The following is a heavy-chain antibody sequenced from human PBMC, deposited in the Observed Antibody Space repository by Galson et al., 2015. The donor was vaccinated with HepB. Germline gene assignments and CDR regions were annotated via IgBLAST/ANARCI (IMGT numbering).Heavy chain of an antibody. CDR1: GYTFSTYS. J-gene: IGHJ5*02. D-gene: IGHD2-15*01. CDR3: ARGALVGVVGGSQNNWFAP. CDR2: ISPYNRDT. Sequence: SVKVSCKASGYTFSTYSITWVRQAPGQGLEWMGWISPYNRDTYYARKLQGRVTMTTDTSTSTAYMELRSLRSDDTAVYYCARGALVGVVGGSQNNWFAPWGQGTLVTVSS. V-gene: IGHV1-18*01.